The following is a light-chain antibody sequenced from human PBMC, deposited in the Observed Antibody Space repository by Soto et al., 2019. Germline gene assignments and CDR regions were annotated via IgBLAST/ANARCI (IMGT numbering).Light chain of an antibody. V-gene: IGKV3-15*01. CDR1: QSVSGN. CDR2: GAS. J-gene: IGKJ1*01. Sequence: EIVMTQSPATLSVSPGERATLSCRASQSVSGNLAWYQQKPGQAPRLLIYGASARATGIPARFSGSGSGTEFTLTISILQSEDFAVYYCQQYNNWPTWTFGQGTKVEIK. CDR3: QQYNNWPTWT.